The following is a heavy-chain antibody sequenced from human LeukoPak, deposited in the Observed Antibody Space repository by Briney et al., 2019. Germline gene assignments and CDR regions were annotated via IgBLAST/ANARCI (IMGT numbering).Heavy chain of an antibody. CDR2: INPSGGST. D-gene: IGHD3-16*01. V-gene: IGHV1-46*01. Sequence: GASVKVSCTASGYTFTSYYMHWVRQAPGQGLEWMGIINPSGGSTTYAQKFQGRVTLTRDMSTSTDYLELSSLRSEDTAVYYCARISPRGHYYYYYMDVWGKGTTVTVSS. J-gene: IGHJ6*03. CDR1: GYTFTSYY. CDR3: ARISPRGHYYYYYMDV.